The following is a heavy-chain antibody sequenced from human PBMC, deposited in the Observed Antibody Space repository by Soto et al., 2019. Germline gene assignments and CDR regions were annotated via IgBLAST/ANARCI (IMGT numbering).Heavy chain of an antibody. J-gene: IGHJ1*01. V-gene: IGHV1-69*01. CDR1: GGTFSSYA. CDR2: IIPIFGTA. D-gene: IGHD3-22*01. CDR3: ASRRYDSSGYVHFQH. Sequence: QVQLVQSGAEVKKPGSSVKVACKVSGGTFSSYAISWVRQAPGQVLEWMGGIIPIFGTANYAQKFQGRVTISADESTSTAYMELSSLRSEDTAVYYCASRRYDSSGYVHFQHWGQGTLVTVSS.